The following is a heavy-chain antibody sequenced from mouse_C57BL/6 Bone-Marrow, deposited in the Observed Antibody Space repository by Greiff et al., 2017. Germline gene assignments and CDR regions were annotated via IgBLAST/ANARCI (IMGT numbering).Heavy chain of an antibody. J-gene: IGHJ1*03. CDR2: IYPGDGDT. CDR3: ARVGWNVAGWYFDV. V-gene: IGHV1-80*01. CDR1: GYAFSSYW. Sequence: QVQLQQSGAELVKPGASVKISCKASGYAFSSYWMNWVKQRPGKGLEWIGQIYPGDGDTNYNGKFKGKATLNADKSNSKAYMQLRSLTSEDSAVCFCARVGWNVAGWYFDVWGTGTTVTVSS. D-gene: IGHD1-2*01.